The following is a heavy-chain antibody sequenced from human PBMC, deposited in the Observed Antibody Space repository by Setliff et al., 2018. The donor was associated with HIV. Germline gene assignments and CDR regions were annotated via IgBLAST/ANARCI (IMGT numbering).Heavy chain of an antibody. CDR1: GGSISTAYYL. V-gene: IGHV4-39*07. Sequence: SETLSLTCSVSGGSISTAYYLWDWIRQPPGKGLEWIGSADYIGNTYYNPSLKSRVTISVDTSKNQFSLKLSSVTAADTAVYYCARVGREQWLVQDFDYWGQGTLVTVS. CDR3: ARVGREQWLVQDFDY. D-gene: IGHD6-19*01. J-gene: IGHJ4*02. CDR2: ADYIGNT.